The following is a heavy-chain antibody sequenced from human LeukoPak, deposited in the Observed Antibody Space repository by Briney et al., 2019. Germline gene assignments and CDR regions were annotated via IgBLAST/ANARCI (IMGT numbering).Heavy chain of an antibody. Sequence: GASVKVPCKASGYTFTGYYMHWVRQAPGQGLEWMGWINPNSGGTNYAQKFQGRVTMTRDTSISTAYMELSRLRSDDTAVYYCARGNYYGSGRLSNWFDPWGQGTLVTVSS. CDR1: GYTFTGYY. J-gene: IGHJ5*02. CDR2: INPNSGGT. V-gene: IGHV1-2*02. D-gene: IGHD3-10*01. CDR3: ARGNYYGSGRLSNWFDP.